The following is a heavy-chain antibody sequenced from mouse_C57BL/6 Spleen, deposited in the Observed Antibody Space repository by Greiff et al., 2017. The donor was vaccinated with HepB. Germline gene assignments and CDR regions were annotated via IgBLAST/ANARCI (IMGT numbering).Heavy chain of an antibody. CDR1: GYTFTDYY. J-gene: IGHJ4*01. CDR2: INPNNGGT. V-gene: IGHV1-26*01. CDR3: ARRGYDGYLYAMDY. Sequence: EVQLQQSGPELVKPGASVKISCKASGYTFTDYYMNWVKQSHGKSLEWIGDINPNNGGTSYNQKFKGKATLTVDKSSSTAYMELRSLTSEDSAVYYCARRGYDGYLYAMDYWGQGTSVTVSS. D-gene: IGHD2-3*01.